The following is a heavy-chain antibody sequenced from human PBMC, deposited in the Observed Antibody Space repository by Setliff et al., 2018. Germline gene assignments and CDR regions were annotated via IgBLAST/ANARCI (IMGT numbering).Heavy chain of an antibody. Sequence: PSETLSLTCTVSGGSISSYYWSWIRQPAGKGLEWIGHIXXXXXXNYNPSLKSRVTMSIDTSKNQFSLKLNSVTAADMAVYYCAREQWLDPPGYYYMDVWAKGTTVTVSS. D-gene: IGHD6-19*01. CDR3: AREQWLDPPGYYYMDV. CDR2: IXXXXXX. J-gene: IGHJ6*03. CDR1: GGSISSYY. V-gene: IGHV4-4*07.